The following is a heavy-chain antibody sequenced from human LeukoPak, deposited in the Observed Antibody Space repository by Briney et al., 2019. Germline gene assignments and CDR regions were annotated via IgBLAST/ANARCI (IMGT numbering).Heavy chain of an antibody. CDR3: ARAGPGVGYYYDSRRNYYYMDV. D-gene: IGHD3-22*01. V-gene: IGHV4-61*02. J-gene: IGHJ6*03. CDR2: IYTSGST. Sequence: SETLSLTCTVSGGSISSGSYYWSWIRQPAGKGLEWIGRIYTSGSTNYNPSLKSRVTISVDTSKNQFSLKLSSVTAADTAVYYCARAGPGVGYYYDSRRNYYYMDVWGKGTTVTVSS. CDR1: GGSISSGSYY.